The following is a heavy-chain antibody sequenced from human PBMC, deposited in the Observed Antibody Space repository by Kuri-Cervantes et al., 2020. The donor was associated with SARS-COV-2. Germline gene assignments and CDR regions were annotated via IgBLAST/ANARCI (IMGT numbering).Heavy chain of an antibody. CDR1: GFTFSSYW. Sequence: GGSLRLSCSASGFTFSSYWMSWVRQAPGKGLEWVANIKQDGSEKYYVDSVKGRFTISRDNAKNSLYLQMNSLRAEDTAVYYCARQYPAARRWGDFDYWGQGTLVTVSS. J-gene: IGHJ4*02. D-gene: IGHD6-6*01. CDR2: IKQDGSEK. CDR3: ARQYPAARRWGDFDY. V-gene: IGHV3-7*03.